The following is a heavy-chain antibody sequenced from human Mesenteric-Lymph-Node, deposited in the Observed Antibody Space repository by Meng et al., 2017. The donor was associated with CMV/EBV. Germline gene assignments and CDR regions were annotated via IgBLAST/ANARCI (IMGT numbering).Heavy chain of an antibody. CDR2: ISGSGGNT. CDR1: GFTFSSYA. V-gene: IGHV3-23*01. Sequence: GESLKISCAASGFTFSSYAMNWVRQAPGKGLEWVSSISGSGGNTYYADSVKGRFTISRDNSKNTLYLQMNSLRAEDTAVYYCANDRAGDFDYWGQGTLVTVSS. CDR3: ANDRAGDFDY. J-gene: IGHJ4*02.